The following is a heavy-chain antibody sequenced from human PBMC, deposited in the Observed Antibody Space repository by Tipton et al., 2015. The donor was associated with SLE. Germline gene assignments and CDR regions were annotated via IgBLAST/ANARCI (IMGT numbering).Heavy chain of an antibody. CDR1: GYTFTTYG. J-gene: IGHJ1*01. Sequence: QVQLVQSGAEVKKPGASVKVSCKASGYTFTTYGISWVRQAPGQGLEWMGWTSTYNGNTKYSHKFQGRVSMTTDTSTSTAYMELRSLRSDDTAVFYCARDSFRYSSDWYSAEYFQHWGQGTLVTVSS. D-gene: IGHD6-19*01. CDR3: ARDSFRYSSDWYSAEYFQH. V-gene: IGHV1-18*01. CDR2: TSTYNGNT.